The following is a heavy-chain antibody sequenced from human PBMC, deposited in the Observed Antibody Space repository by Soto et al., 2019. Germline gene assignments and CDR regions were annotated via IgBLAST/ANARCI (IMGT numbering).Heavy chain of an antibody. CDR2: IYYTGST. Sequence: QQQESGPGLVKPSETLSLTCTVSGGSVTSYYWSWMRQPPGKGLEWIGYIYYTGSTNYNPSLRSRVTTSVDTSKNQFSLKLRSVTAADTAMYYCARSDPSYSGGWYSFDYWGQGTLVTVSS. V-gene: IGHV4-59*08. CDR3: ARSDPSYSGGWYSFDY. J-gene: IGHJ4*02. CDR1: GGSVTSYY. D-gene: IGHD6-19*01.